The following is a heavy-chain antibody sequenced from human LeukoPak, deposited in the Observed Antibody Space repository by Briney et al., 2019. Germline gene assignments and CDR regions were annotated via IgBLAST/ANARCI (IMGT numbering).Heavy chain of an antibody. J-gene: IGHJ4*02. V-gene: IGHV3-74*01. CDR1: GFTFSSYW. Sequence: GGSLRLSCAASGFTFSSYWMHWVRQAPGKWLVWVSRINSDGSRTSYADSVKGRFTISRDNAKNTPYLQMNSLRAEDTAVYYCTTSDRKYYSDSSGSYSSDYWGQGTLVTVSS. CDR3: TTSDRKYYSDSSGSYSSDY. D-gene: IGHD3-22*01. CDR2: INSDGSRT.